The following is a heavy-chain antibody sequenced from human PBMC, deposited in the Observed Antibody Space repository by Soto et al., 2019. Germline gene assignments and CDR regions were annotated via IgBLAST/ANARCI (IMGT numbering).Heavy chain of an antibody. J-gene: IGHJ4*02. CDR3: ARWTGYPDKYYFDY. D-gene: IGHD3-9*01. CDR1: GGSISSGGYY. Sequence: PSETLSLTCTVSGGSISSGGYYWSWIRQHPGKGLEWIGYIYYSGSTYYNPSLKSRVTISVDTSKNQFSLKLSSVTAADTAVYYCARWTGYPDKYYFDYWGQGTLVTVSS. CDR2: IYYSGST. V-gene: IGHV4-31*03.